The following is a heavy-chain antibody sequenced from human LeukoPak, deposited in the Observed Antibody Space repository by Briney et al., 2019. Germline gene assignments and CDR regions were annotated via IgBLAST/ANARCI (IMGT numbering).Heavy chain of an antibody. CDR2: ISYDGSNK. Sequence: PGRSLRLSCAASGFTFSSYGMHWVRQAPGKGLEWVAVISYDGSNKYYADSVKGRFTISRDNSKNTLYLQINSLRAEDTAAYYCASPIAVAGSGIDYWGQGTLVTVSS. CDR1: GFTFSSYG. V-gene: IGHV3-30*03. J-gene: IGHJ4*02. D-gene: IGHD6-19*01. CDR3: ASPIAVAGSGIDY.